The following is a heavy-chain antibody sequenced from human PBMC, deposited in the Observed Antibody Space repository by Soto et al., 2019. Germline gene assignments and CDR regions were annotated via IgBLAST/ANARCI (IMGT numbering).Heavy chain of an antibody. Sequence: EVQLVESGGGLVQPGGSLRLSCAASGFTFSSYWMHWVRQAPGKVLVWVSRIYNDGSSTSYADSVKGRFTISRDNAKNTLYLQMNSLRAEDTAVYYCARRRGSSGWKTNFDFWGQGTLVTVSS. V-gene: IGHV3-74*01. J-gene: IGHJ4*02. D-gene: IGHD6-19*01. CDR3: ARRRGSSGWKTNFDF. CDR2: IYNDGSST. CDR1: GFTFSSYW.